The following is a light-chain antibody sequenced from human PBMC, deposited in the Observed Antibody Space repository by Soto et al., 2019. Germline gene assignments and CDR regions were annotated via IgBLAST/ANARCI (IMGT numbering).Light chain of an antibody. CDR2: AAS. Sequence: DIKMTQSPSSVSASVGDRVTITCRASQGISRFLAWYQQKSGKAPKFLIYAASSLQSGVLSRFSGSGSGTDFTLTINSLQPEDFATYYCQQTNSFPYTFGQGTKGEIK. CDR1: QGISRF. J-gene: IGKJ2*01. V-gene: IGKV1-12*01. CDR3: QQTNSFPYT.